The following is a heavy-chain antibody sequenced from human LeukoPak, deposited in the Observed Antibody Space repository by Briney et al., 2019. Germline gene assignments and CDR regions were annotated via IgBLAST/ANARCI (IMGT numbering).Heavy chain of an antibody. J-gene: IGHJ4*02. CDR3: ARGPITFSSGWQN. Sequence: GGSLTLSCAASGFTFSSYAMNWVRQAPGKGLEWVSVMSGSGGGTYYADSVKGRFTISRDNSKNTLYLQMNSLRAEDTAVYYCARGPITFSSGWQNWGQGTLVTVSS. CDR1: GFTFSSYA. V-gene: IGHV3-23*01. D-gene: IGHD6-19*01. CDR2: MSGSGGGT.